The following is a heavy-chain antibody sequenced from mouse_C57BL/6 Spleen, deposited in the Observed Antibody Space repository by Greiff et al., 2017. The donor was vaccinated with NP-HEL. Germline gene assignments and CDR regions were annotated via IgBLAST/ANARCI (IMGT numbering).Heavy chain of an antibody. CDR1: GFSFNTYA. V-gene: IGHV10-1*01. Sequence: EVQVVESGGGLVQPKGSLKLSCAASGFSFNTYAMNWVRQAPGEGLEWVARIRSKSNNYATYYADSVKDRFTISRDDSESMLYLQMNNLKTEDTAMYYCVREGLRVKAWFAYWGQGTLVTGSA. J-gene: IGHJ3*01. CDR3: VREGLRVKAWFAY. D-gene: IGHD2-2*01. CDR2: IRSKSNNYAT.